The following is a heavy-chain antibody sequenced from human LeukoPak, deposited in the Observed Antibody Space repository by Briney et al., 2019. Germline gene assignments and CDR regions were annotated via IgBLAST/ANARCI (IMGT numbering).Heavy chain of an antibody. CDR2: ISSGGGSA. J-gene: IGHJ5*01. V-gene: IGHV3-23*01. CDR1: GFSFSSYA. CDR3: AKEGARFWRGFEHWFDS. D-gene: IGHD3-3*01. Sequence: GGSLRLSCAASGFSFSSYAMSWVRQAPGKGLEWVSGISSGGGSAYYADAVRGRFTISRDNSKKTSYLQMNSLRAEDTAVYYCAKEGARFWRGFEHWFDSWGQGIQVTVSS.